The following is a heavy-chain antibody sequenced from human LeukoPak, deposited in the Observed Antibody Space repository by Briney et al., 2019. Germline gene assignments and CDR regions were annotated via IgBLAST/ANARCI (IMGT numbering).Heavy chain of an antibody. CDR3: ARGRSTSLNWFDP. D-gene: IGHD2-2*01. V-gene: IGHV1-69*11. CDR2: IIPILGTA. Sequence: SVKVSCKASGGTFSSYAISWVRQAPGQGLEWMGRIIPILGTANYAQKFQGRVTIATDESTSTAYMELSSLRSEDTAVYYCARGRSTSLNWFDPWGQGTLVTVSS. CDR1: GGTFSSYA. J-gene: IGHJ5*02.